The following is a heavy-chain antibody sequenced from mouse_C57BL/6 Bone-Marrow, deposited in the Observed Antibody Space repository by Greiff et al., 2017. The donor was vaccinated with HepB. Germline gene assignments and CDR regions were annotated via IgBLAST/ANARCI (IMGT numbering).Heavy chain of an antibody. CDR3: AWAMDY. V-gene: IGHV5-17*01. J-gene: IGHJ4*01. Sequence: EVQLVESGGGLVKPGGSLKLSCAASGFTFSDYGMHWVRQTPEKGLEWVAYISNGSSTIYYADTVKGRFTISRDNAKNTLFLQMTSMRCEDTAMYYCAWAMDYWGQGTSVTVSS. CDR1: GFTFSDYG. CDR2: ISNGSSTI.